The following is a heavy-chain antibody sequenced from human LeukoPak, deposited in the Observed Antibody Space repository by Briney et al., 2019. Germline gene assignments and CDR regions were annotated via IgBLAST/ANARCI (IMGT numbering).Heavy chain of an antibody. V-gene: IGHV3-33*01. CDR2: IWYDGRTK. Sequence: GGSLRLSCAVSGFIFSNYGMHWVRQAPGKGLEWLALIWYDGRTKFHADSVKGRVTISRDNSANTLYLQMSSLRVEDTAVYYCAREWGRIAVAGGPGYWGQGARVTVSS. J-gene: IGHJ4*02. CDR1: GFIFSNYG. CDR3: AREWGRIAVAGGPGY. D-gene: IGHD6-19*01.